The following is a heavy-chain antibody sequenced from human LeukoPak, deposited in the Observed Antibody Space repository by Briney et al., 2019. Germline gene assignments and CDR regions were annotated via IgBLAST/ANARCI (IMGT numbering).Heavy chain of an antibody. Sequence: GGSLRLSCAASGFTVSSNYMSWVRQAPGKGLEWVSVIYSGGSTYYADSVKGRFTISRDNSKNTLYLQMNSLRAEDTAVYSCARGPPSIYGGVNWYFDLWGRGTLVTVSS. J-gene: IGHJ2*01. CDR1: GFTVSSNY. D-gene: IGHD4-23*01. V-gene: IGHV3-66*01. CDR3: ARGPPSIYGGVNWYFDL. CDR2: IYSGGST.